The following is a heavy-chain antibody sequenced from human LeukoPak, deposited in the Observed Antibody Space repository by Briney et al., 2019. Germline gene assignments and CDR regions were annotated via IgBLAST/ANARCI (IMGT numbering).Heavy chain of an antibody. CDR1: GGSISSYY. J-gene: IGHJ4*02. V-gene: IGHV4-59*01. CDR3: ARRPDYYDSSGYYYFDY. CDR2: IYYSGST. D-gene: IGHD3-22*01. Sequence: SETLSLTCTVSGGSISSYYWSWIQQPPGKGLEWIGYIYYSGSTNYNPSLKSRVTISVDTSKNQFSLKLSSVTAADTAVYYCARRPDYYDSSGYYYFDYWGQGTLVTVSS.